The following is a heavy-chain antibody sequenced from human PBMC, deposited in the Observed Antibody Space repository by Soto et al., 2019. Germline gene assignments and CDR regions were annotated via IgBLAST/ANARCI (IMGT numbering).Heavy chain of an antibody. Sequence: QVQLVQSGAEVKKPGASVKVSCKASGYTFTSYGISWVRQAPGQGLEWMGWISAYNGNTNYAQKLQGRVTMTTDTSTSTAYMERRSLRSDDTAVYYCARERGSSWNYYYYGMDVWGQGTTVTVSS. D-gene: IGHD6-13*01. CDR3: ARERGSSWNYYYYGMDV. J-gene: IGHJ6*02. CDR2: ISAYNGNT. CDR1: GYTFTSYG. V-gene: IGHV1-18*01.